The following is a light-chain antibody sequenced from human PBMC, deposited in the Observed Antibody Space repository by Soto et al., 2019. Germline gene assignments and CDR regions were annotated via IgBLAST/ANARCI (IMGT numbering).Light chain of an antibody. CDR3: QQLNSSPRT. Sequence: DIQMTQSPSSLSASVGDRVTITCRASQSISSYLNWYQQKPGKAPKLLIYAASSLQSGVPSRFGGSGSGTDFTLTISSLQPEDFATYYCQQLNSSPRTFGPGTNVDIK. CDR2: AAS. V-gene: IGKV1-39*01. J-gene: IGKJ3*01. CDR1: QSISSY.